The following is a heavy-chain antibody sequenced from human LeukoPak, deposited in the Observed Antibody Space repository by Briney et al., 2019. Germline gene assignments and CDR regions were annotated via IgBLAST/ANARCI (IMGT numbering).Heavy chain of an antibody. CDR3: AKPARTDYVDY. D-gene: IGHD1-14*01. V-gene: IGHV3-23*01. Sequence: GGTLRLSCAASGFTFSSYAMNWVRQAPGKGLEWVSAINAGGGSTYYADSVKGRFTISRDNSKNTLYLQMNSLRAEDTAVYYCAKPARTDYVDYWGQGTLVTVSS. J-gene: IGHJ4*02. CDR2: INAGGGST. CDR1: GFTFSSYA.